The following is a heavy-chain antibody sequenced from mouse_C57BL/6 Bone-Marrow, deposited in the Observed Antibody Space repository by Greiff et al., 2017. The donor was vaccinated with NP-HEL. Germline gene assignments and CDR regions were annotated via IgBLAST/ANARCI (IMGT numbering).Heavy chain of an antibody. D-gene: IGHD2-5*01. J-gene: IGHJ1*03. Sequence: VQLQQPGAELVMPGASVKLSCKASGYTFTSYWMHWVKQRPGQGLEWIGEIDPSDSYTNYNQKFKGKSTLTVDKSSSTAYMQLSSLTSEDSAVYYCARDSNYFDWYFEVWGTGTTVTVSS. V-gene: IGHV1-69*01. CDR2: IDPSDSYT. CDR1: GYTFTSYW. CDR3: ARDSNYFDWYFEV.